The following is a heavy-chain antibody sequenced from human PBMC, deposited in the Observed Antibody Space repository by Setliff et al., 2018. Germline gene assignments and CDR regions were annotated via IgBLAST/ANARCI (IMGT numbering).Heavy chain of an antibody. CDR3: ARDTYIGDFWSGYYIQGRFDP. V-gene: IGHV1-3*04. Sequence: GASVKVSCKASGYTFTSYDINWVRQATGQGLEWMGWINTGNGYTKYSQKFQGRVTITRDTSASTAYMELSSLRSEDTAVYYCARDTYIGDFWSGYYIQGRFDPWGQGTLVTVSS. D-gene: IGHD3-3*01. CDR2: INTGNGYT. J-gene: IGHJ5*02. CDR1: GYTFTSYD.